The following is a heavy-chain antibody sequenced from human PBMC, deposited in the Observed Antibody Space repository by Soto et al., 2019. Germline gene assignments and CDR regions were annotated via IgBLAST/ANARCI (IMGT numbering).Heavy chain of an antibody. CDR2: ISAYNGNT. V-gene: IGHV1-18*01. D-gene: IGHD5-12*01. J-gene: IGHJ6*01. Sequence: QVQLVQSGAEVKKPGASVKVSCKASGYTFTSYGISWVRQAPGQGLEWMGWISAYNGNTNYAQKLQGRGPMNTDTSTSREYVELRSVGSDDTAVYYCARDIKVATIYSYDYYCMDVWGQGTTVAVCS. CDR3: ARDIKVATIYSYDYYCMDV. CDR1: GYTFTSYG.